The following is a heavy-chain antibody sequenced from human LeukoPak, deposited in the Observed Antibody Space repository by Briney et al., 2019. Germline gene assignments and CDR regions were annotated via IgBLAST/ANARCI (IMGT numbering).Heavy chain of an antibody. CDR2: INPNSGNT. J-gene: IGHJ4*02. CDR1: GYTFTSYE. V-gene: IGHV1-8*01. CDR3: ARVAREDY. Sequence: GASVKVSCKASGYTFTSYEINWVRQATGKGLEGMGWINPNSGNTGYAQKFQDRVTMTRNTSISPASMELSSLRSEDPAVYYCARVAREDYWGPGALVTVSS.